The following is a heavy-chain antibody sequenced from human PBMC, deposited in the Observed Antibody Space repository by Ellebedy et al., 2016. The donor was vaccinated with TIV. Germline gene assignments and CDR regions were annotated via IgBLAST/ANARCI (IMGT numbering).Heavy chain of an antibody. J-gene: IGHJ6*02. V-gene: IGHV2-26*01. D-gene: IGHD6-6*01. CDR3: ARSRSDGSSGYYYYGMDV. Sequence: SGPTLVKPTETLTLTCTVSGFSLSNTRMGVNWIRQPPGKALEWLAHILSNAEKSYNTSLKSRLTISKDTSKSQVVLTMTNMDPVDTATYYCARSRSDGSSGYYYYGMDVWGQGTTVTVSS. CDR2: ILSNAEK. CDR1: GFSLSNTRMG.